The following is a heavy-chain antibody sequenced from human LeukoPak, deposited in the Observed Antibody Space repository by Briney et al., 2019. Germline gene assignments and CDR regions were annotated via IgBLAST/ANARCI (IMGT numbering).Heavy chain of an antibody. J-gene: IGHJ4*02. CDR3: ASYYYDSSGYYVDY. CDR2: IIPIFGTA. CDR1: GGTFSSYA. V-gene: IGHV1-69*05. D-gene: IGHD3-22*01. Sequence: GASVKVSCKASGGTFSSYAISWVRQAPGQGLEWMGGIIPIFGTANYAQKFQGRVTITTDESTSTAYMELSSLRPEDTAVYYCASYYYDSSGYYVDYWGQGTLVTVSS.